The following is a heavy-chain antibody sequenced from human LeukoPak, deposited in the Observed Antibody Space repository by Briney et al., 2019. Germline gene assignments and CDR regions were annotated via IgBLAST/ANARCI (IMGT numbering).Heavy chain of an antibody. Sequence: ASVKVSCKASGHTFTGYYMHWVRQAPGQGLEWMGWISAYNGNTNYAQKLQGRVTLTKDTSTSTAYMELRSLRSDDTAVYYCARSGRGTYYYFDLWGQGTLVTVSS. CDR3: ARSGRGTYYYFDL. CDR1: GHTFTGYY. CDR2: ISAYNGNT. V-gene: IGHV1-18*04. J-gene: IGHJ4*02. D-gene: IGHD1-26*01.